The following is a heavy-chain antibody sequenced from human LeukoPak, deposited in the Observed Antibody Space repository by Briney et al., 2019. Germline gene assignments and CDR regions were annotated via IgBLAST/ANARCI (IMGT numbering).Heavy chain of an antibody. Sequence: SETLSLTCAVYGGSFRGYYWSWIRQPPGTGLEWIGEINFGGSINYTPSLKSRVTISVDTSKNQFSLKLSSVTAADTAVYYCAVYCSSTSCSVDYWGQGALVTVSS. J-gene: IGHJ4*02. CDR2: INFGGSI. D-gene: IGHD2-2*01. CDR1: GGSFRGYY. CDR3: AVYCSSTSCSVDY. V-gene: IGHV4-34*01.